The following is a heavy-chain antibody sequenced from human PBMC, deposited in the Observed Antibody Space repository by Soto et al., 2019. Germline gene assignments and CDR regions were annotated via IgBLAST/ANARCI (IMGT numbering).Heavy chain of an antibody. CDR2: IHYSGST. V-gene: IGHV4-59*01. CDR3: ARGGVAARKGRWFDP. Sequence: SDNLSLTCTVSGGSISGYYWGWIRQPPGKGLEWIGYIHYSGSTNYNPSLRSRVTISVDTPKNQFSLKVNSMTAAETAIYYCARGGVAARKGRWFDPWGQG. J-gene: IGHJ5*02. D-gene: IGHD6-25*01. CDR1: GGSISGYY.